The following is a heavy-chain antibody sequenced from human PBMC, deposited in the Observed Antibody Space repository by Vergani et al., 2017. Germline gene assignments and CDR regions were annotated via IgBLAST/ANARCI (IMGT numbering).Heavy chain of an antibody. V-gene: IGHV1-69*02. D-gene: IGHD3-22*01. CDR3: TRGWYYDSIAYWAY. CDR1: GGTFSSYT. Sequence: QVQLVQSGAEVKKPGSSVKVSCKASGGTFSSYTISWVRQAPGQGLEWMGGIIPILGIANYAQKFQGRITITADKSTSTAYMDLSTLRSEDTAVYYCTRGWYYDSIAYWAYWGQGTLVTVSS. J-gene: IGHJ4*02. CDR2: IIPILGIA.